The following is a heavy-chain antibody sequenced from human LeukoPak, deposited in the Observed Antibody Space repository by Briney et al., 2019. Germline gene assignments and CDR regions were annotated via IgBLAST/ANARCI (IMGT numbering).Heavy chain of an antibody. CDR2: INPNSGGV. V-gene: IGHV1-2*02. Sequence: ASLKLSCKASGYTFTGYYMHWVRQPPGQGLEWMGWINPNSGGVNYAQKFQGRVTMVRDTSISTAYMELSSLRSDDTAVYYCARVLIRRHYETSGYYYDDPWGQGTLVTVSS. J-gene: IGHJ5*02. CDR1: GYTFTGYY. D-gene: IGHD3-22*01. CDR3: ARVLIRRHYETSGYYYDDP.